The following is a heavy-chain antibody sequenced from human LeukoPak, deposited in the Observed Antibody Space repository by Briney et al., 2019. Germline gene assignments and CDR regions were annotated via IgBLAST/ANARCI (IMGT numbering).Heavy chain of an antibody. J-gene: IGHJ4*02. D-gene: IGHD3-3*01. CDR2: IYHSGST. V-gene: IGHV4-38-2*02. CDR1: GYSISSGYY. CDR3: ARERFLEWLLATNFDY. Sequence: SETLSLTCTVSGYSISSGYYWGWIRQPPGKGLEWIGSIYHSGSTYYNPSLKSRVTISVDTSKNQFSLKLSPVTAADTAVYYCARERFLEWLLATNFDYWGQGTLVTVSS.